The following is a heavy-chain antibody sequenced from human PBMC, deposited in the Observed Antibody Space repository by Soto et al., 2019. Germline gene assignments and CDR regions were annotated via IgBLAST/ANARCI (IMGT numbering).Heavy chain of an antibody. CDR3: ARVRYDFWSGYPNWFDP. J-gene: IGHJ5*02. Sequence: GASVKVSCKASGYTFTSYGISWVRQAPGQGLEWMGWISAYNGNTNYAQKLQGRVTMTTDTSTSTAYMELRSLRSDDTAAYYCARVRYDFWSGYPNWFDPWGQGTLVTVSS. CDR1: GYTFTSYG. D-gene: IGHD3-3*01. V-gene: IGHV1-18*01. CDR2: ISAYNGNT.